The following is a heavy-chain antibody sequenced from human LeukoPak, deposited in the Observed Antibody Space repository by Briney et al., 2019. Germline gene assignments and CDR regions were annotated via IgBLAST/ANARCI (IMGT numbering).Heavy chain of an antibody. CDR1: GFTFSSYA. CDR2: ISYDGSNK. Sequence: GGSLRLSCAASGFTFSSYAMHWVRQALGKGLEWVAVISYDGSNKYYADSVKGRFTISRDDSKNTLYLQMNSLRAEDTAVYYCARDRCYYDSSGYCNFDYWGQGTLVTVSS. V-gene: IGHV3-30-3*01. D-gene: IGHD3-22*01. CDR3: ARDRCYYDSSGYCNFDY. J-gene: IGHJ4*02.